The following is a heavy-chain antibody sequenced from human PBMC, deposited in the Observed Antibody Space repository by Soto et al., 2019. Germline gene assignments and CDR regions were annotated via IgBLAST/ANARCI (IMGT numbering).Heavy chain of an antibody. CDR1: GFTFSSYA. V-gene: IGHV3-23*01. Sequence: PGGSLRLSCAASGFTFSSYAMSWVRQAPGKGLEWVSAISGSGGSTYYADSVKGRLTISRDNSKNTLYLQMNSLRAEDTAVYYCAKDTYYYDSSGYYFWGQGTLVTVSS. J-gene: IGHJ4*02. CDR3: AKDTYYYDSSGYYF. CDR2: ISGSGGST. D-gene: IGHD3-22*01.